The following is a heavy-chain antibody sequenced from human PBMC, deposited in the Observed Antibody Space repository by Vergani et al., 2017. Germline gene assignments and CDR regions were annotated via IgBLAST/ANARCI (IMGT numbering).Heavy chain of an antibody. CDR1: GFTFSSYS. D-gene: IGHD5-24*01. CDR3: AREGGDGYTPGNAFDI. CDR2: ISSSSSYI. J-gene: IGHJ3*02. V-gene: IGHV3-21*01. Sequence: EVQLVESGGGLVKPGGSLRLSCAASGFTFSSYSMNWVRQAPGKGLEWVSSISSSSSYIYYADSVKGRFTISRDNAKNSLYLQMNSLRAEDTAVYYCAREGGDGYTPGNAFDIWGQGTMVTVSS.